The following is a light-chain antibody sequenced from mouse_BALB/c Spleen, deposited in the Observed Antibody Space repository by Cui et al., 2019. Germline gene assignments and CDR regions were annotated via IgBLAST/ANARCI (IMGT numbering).Light chain of an antibody. CDR2: STS. Sequence: QIVLTQSPAIMSASPGEKVTITCSASSSVRYMHWFQQKPGTSPKLWIYSTSNLASGVPARFSGSGSGTSYSHTISRMESEDSATYYCQQRSSYPLTFGAGTKLELK. CDR3: QQRSSYPLT. V-gene: IGKV4-57*01. CDR1: SSVRY. J-gene: IGKJ5*01.